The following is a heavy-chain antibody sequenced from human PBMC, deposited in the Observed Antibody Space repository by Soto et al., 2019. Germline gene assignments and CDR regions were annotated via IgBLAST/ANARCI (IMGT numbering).Heavy chain of an antibody. V-gene: IGHV3-33*01. J-gene: IGHJ4*02. D-gene: IGHD1-7*01. Sequence: QEQLVQSGGGVVLPGGSLRLSCAASGSIFSGYGMHWVRQAPGKGLEWVAVIWYDGSNKYYADTVKGRFTISRDNSKNMLYLQMDSLRVEDKAVYYCARDGIGGTPFRGFCDYWGQGSLVTISS. CDR3: ARDGIGGTPFRGFCDY. CDR1: GSIFSGYG. CDR2: IWYDGSNK.